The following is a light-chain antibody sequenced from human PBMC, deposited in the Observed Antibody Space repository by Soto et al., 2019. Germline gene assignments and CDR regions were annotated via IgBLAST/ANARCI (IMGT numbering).Light chain of an antibody. CDR2: DAS. V-gene: IGKV1-5*01. J-gene: IGKJ1*01. CDR3: QQYNSYPT. Sequence: DIPMTQSPSTLSASVGDRVTITCRASQSISSWLAWYQQKPGKAPKLLIYDASSLESGVPSRFSGSGSGTEFTLTISSLQPDDFATYYCQQYNSYPTFGQGTKVDI. CDR1: QSISSW.